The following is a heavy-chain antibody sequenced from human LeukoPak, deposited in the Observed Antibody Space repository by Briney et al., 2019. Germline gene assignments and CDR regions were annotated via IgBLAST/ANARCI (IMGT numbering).Heavy chain of an antibody. CDR2: IKQDGSQR. V-gene: IGHV3-7*01. Sequence: PGGSLRLSCTASGFTFSDYWMTWVRQAPGKGPEWVANIKQDGSQRYYVDSVRGRFTISRDNAKNSSFLQMNGLRAEDTAVYYCARRGGSSSRRSPIDYWGQGTLVTVSS. CDR1: GFTFSDYW. D-gene: IGHD6-6*01. J-gene: IGHJ4*02. CDR3: ARRGGSSSRRSPIDY.